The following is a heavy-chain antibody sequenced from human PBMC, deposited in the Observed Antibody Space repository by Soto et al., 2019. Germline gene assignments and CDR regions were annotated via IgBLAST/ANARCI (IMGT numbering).Heavy chain of an antibody. D-gene: IGHD3-10*01. J-gene: IGHJ4*02. CDR1: GYTFTSYD. CDR2: MNTNSGNT. V-gene: IGHV1-8*01. Sequence: QVQLVQSGAEVKKPGASVKVSCKASGYTFTSYDINWVRQATGQGLEWMGWMNTNSGNTGYAQKFKGRVTMTRNTSVSTAYMGLSSLRSEDTAVYYCARRRGVRGVRSLGYWGQGTLVTVSS. CDR3: ARRRGVRGVRSLGY.